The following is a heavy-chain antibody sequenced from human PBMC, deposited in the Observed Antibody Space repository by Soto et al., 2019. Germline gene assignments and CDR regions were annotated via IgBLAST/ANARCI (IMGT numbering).Heavy chain of an antibody. J-gene: IGHJ4*02. CDR2: IIPIFGTA. D-gene: IGHD3-10*01. CDR1: GGTFSSYA. Sequence: ASVKVSCKASGGTFSSYAISWVRQAPGQGLEWMGGIIPIFGTANYAQKFQGRVTITADKSTSTAYMELSSLRSEDTAVYYCANYDYGSGSYNFEYWGQGTLVTVSS. CDR3: ANYDYGSGSYNFEY. V-gene: IGHV1-69*06.